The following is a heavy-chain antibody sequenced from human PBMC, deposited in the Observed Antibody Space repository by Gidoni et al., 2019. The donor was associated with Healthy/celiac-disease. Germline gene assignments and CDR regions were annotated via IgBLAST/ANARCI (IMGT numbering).Heavy chain of an antibody. Sequence: QVQLQESGPGLVKPSETLSLTCTVSGGSISSYYWRWIRQPPVKGLEWIGYIYYSGSTNYNPSLKSRVTISVDTSKNQCSLKLSSVTAADTAVYYCAREGYYDSSGYLYYYYGMDVWGQGTTVTVSS. V-gene: IGHV4-59*01. CDR2: IYYSGST. CDR3: AREGYYDSSGYLYYYYGMDV. J-gene: IGHJ6*02. CDR1: GGSISSYY. D-gene: IGHD3-22*01.